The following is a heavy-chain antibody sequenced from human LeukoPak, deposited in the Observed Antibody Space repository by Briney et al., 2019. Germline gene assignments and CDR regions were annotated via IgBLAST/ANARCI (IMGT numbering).Heavy chain of an antibody. D-gene: IGHD4-11*01. Sequence: GGSLRLSCAASGFAFSTHAMAWVRQAPGKGLDWVSAISGDGGTTYYADSVKGRFTISRDNSKNTLYLQMNSLRAEDTAVYYCANQYPGWGQGTLVTVSS. CDR2: ISGDGGTT. CDR1: GFAFSTHA. CDR3: ANQYPG. V-gene: IGHV3-23*01. J-gene: IGHJ4*02.